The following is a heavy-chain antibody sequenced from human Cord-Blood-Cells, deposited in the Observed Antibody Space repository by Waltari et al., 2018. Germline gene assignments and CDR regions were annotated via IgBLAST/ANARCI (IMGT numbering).Heavy chain of an antibody. CDR1: GGSISSYY. CDR2: IYYSGST. D-gene: IGHD4-17*01. Sequence: QVQLQESGPGLVKPSETLSLTCTVSGGSISSYYWSWIRQPPGTGLEWIGYIYYSGSTNYNPYLKRRVTISVDTSKNQFSLKLSSVTAADTAVYYCARGSTVVNFDYWGQGTLVTVSS. V-gene: IGHV4-59*01. CDR3: ARGSTVVNFDY. J-gene: IGHJ4*02.